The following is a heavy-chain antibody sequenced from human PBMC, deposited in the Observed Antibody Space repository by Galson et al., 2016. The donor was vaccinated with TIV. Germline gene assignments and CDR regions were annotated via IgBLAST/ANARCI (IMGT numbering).Heavy chain of an antibody. Sequence: SETLSLTCAVYGGSLSDYYWSWIRQPPGKGLEWIGEINHSGHTHHNPSLKSRVTIPLDTPKNQFSLTLTSVTAADTALFYCARGRRGNVGVVDATDAFDIWDQGTMVTVSS. CDR2: INHSGHT. CDR3: ARGRRGNVGVVDATDAFDI. D-gene: IGHD2-15*01. V-gene: IGHV4-34*01. CDR1: GGSLSDYY. J-gene: IGHJ3*02.